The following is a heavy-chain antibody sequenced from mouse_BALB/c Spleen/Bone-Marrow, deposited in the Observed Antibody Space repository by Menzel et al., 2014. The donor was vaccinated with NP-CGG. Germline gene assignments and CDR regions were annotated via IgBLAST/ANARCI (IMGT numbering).Heavy chain of an antibody. CDR1: GYTFTSYD. J-gene: IGHJ3*01. CDR2: IYHGDGST. CDR3: ARSGDSSGYGFAY. V-gene: IGHV1S56*01. Sequence: QVQLQQSGPELVKPGALVKISCKASGYTFTSYDINWVKQRPGQGLEWIGWIYHGDGSTKYNEKFKGEATLTADKSSSTAYMQLSSLTSEKSAVYFCARSGDSSGYGFAYWGQGTLVTVSA. D-gene: IGHD3-2*01.